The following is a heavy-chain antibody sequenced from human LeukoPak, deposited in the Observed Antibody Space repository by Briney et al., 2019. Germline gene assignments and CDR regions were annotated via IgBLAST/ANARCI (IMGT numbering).Heavy chain of an antibody. CDR1: GYSFTSYD. CDR2: MNPNSGNT. CDR3: ARGLAVAGTGY. D-gene: IGHD6-19*01. Sequence: ASVKVSCKASGYSFTSYDLSWVRQATGQGLEWMGWMNPNSGNTGYAQKFQGRVTMTRDTSISTAYMELTSPTSEDTAIYYCARGLAVAGTGYWGQGTLVTVSS. V-gene: IGHV1-8*01. J-gene: IGHJ4*02.